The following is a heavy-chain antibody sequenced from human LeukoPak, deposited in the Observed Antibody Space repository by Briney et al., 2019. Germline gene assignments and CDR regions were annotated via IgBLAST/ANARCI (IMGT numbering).Heavy chain of an antibody. CDR2: INPSGGST. V-gene: IGHV1-46*01. CDR1: GGTFSSYA. J-gene: IGHJ6*02. D-gene: IGHD3-3*01. Sequence: ASVKVSCKASGGTFSSYAISWVRQAPGQGLEWMGIINPSGGSTSYAQKFQGRVTMARDTSTSTVYMELSSLRSEDTAVYYCARPNGPITIFHYYGMDVWGQGTTVTVSS. CDR3: ARPNGPITIFHYYGMDV.